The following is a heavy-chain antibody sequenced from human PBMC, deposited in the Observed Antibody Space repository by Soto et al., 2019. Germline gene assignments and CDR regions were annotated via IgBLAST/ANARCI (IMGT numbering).Heavy chain of an antibody. CDR2: ISGSGGST. J-gene: IGHJ4*02. CDR1: GFTFSAKP. D-gene: IGHD6-13*01. Sequence: EVQLLESGGGLVQPGGSWGLSFAPPGFTFSAKPRTWVRRPPGRGWEWVSAISGSGGSTYYADSVKGRFTISRDNSKNTLYLQMNSLRAEDTAVYYCGTAAGTGRVYFDYWGQGTLVTVSS. CDR3: GTAAGTGRVYFDY. V-gene: IGHV3-23*01.